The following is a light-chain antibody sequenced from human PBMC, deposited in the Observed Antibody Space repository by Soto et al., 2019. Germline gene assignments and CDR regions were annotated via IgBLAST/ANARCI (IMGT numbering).Light chain of an antibody. CDR2: AND. CDR1: SSDFGCNS. J-gene: IGLJ3*02. Sequence: QPVLTQPPSASRTPGQRVTIPCSGSSSDFGCNSVNWYQQLPGAAPRLLIYANDHRPSGVPDRFSASKSVTSASLAISGVRSEDEAFYDCATWSDSLQGWVFGGGTKLTVL. CDR3: ATWSDSLQGWV. V-gene: IGLV1-44*01.